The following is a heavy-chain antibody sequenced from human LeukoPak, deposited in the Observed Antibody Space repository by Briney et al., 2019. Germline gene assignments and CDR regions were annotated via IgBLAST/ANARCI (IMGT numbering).Heavy chain of an antibody. CDR2: LSSSSSYI. V-gene: IGHV3-21*01. Sequence: GGSLRLSCAASGFTFSSYSMNWVRQAPGKGLEWVSSLSSSSSYIDYADSVKGRFTISRDNAKNSLYLQMNSLRAEDTAVYYCARECSSWPYYYYCYMDVWGKGTTVTVSS. CDR3: ARECSSWPYYYYCYMDV. CDR1: GFTFSSYS. J-gene: IGHJ6*03. D-gene: IGHD6-13*01.